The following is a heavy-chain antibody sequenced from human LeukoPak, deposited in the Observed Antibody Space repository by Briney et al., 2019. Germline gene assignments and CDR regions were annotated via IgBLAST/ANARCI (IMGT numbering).Heavy chain of an antibody. J-gene: IGHJ4*02. V-gene: IGHV1-2*02. CDR1: GNTFTNYG. Sequence: ASVKVSCKASGNTFTNYGFSWVRQAPGQGLERMGWINPNSGGTNYAQKFQGRVTMTRDTSISTAYMELSRLRSDDTAVYYCARSGSAYCGGDCQSTFDYWGQGTLVTVSS. CDR3: ARSGSAYCGGDCQSTFDY. CDR2: INPNSGGT. D-gene: IGHD2-21*02.